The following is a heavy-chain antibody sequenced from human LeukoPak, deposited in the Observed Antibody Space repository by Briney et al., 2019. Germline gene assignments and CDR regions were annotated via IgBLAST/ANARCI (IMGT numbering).Heavy chain of an antibody. J-gene: IGHJ5*02. Sequence: PGGSLRLSCAASGFTFSSYSMNWVRQAPGKGLEWVSSISSSSSYIYYADSVKGRFTISGDNAKNSLYLQMNSLRAEDTAVYYCARGLRFGVPQYRPYYYGSGSSIQNWFDPWGQGTLVTVSS. V-gene: IGHV3-21*01. D-gene: IGHD3-10*01. CDR2: ISSSSSYI. CDR1: GFTFSSYS. CDR3: ARGLRFGVPQYRPYYYGSGSSIQNWFDP.